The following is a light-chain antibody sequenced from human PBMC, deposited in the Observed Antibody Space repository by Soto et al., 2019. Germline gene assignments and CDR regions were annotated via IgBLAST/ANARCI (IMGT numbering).Light chain of an antibody. J-gene: IGKJ1*01. CDR1: QSISSW. Sequence: DIQMTQSPSTLSASVGDRVTITCRASQSISSWLAWYQQKPGKAPKLLIYKASSLESGVPSRFIGSGSGTEFTLTISSLQPDDFATYYCQQYNSYSRTFGQGTKGEIK. CDR2: KAS. V-gene: IGKV1-5*03. CDR3: QQYNSYSRT.